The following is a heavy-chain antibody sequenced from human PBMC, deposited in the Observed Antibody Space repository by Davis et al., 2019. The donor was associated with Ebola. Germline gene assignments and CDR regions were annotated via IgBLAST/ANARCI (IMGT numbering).Heavy chain of an antibody. Sequence: PGGSLRLSCAASGFTFSNSWMSWVRQSPGKGLEWVANIKSDGSHIYYVDSVEGRFIISRDNAKNTLYLQMNSLRAEDTAVYYCAKDRRQLVGPESWGQGTLVTVSS. J-gene: IGHJ4*02. D-gene: IGHD6-6*01. CDR1: GFTFSNSW. CDR2: IKSDGSHI. V-gene: IGHV3-7*01. CDR3: AKDRRQLVGPES.